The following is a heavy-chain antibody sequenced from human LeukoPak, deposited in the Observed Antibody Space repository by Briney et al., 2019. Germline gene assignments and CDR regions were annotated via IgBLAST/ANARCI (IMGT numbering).Heavy chain of an antibody. CDR3: ARDRFSRVRYFDWLSQNWFDP. CDR1: GYTFTSYG. D-gene: IGHD3-9*01. J-gene: IGHJ5*02. Sequence: ASVKVSCKASGYTFTSYGISWVRQAPGQGLEWMGWISAYNGNTNYAQKLQGRVTMTTDTSTSTAYMELRSLRSDDTAVYYCARDRFSRVRYFDWLSQNWFDPWGQGTLVTVSS. CDR2: ISAYNGNT. V-gene: IGHV1-18*01.